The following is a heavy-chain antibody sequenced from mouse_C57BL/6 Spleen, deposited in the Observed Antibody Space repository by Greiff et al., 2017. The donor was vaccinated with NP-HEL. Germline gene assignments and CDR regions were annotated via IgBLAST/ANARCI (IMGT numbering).Heavy chain of an antibody. Sequence: VQLQQSGAELVKPGASVKISCKASGYAFSSYWMNWVKQRPGKGLEWIGQIYPGDGDTNYNGKFKGKATLTADKSSSTAYMQLSSLTSEDSAVYFCARRTRYYGSSYNAMDYWGQGTSVTVSS. D-gene: IGHD1-1*01. CDR1: GYAFSSYW. V-gene: IGHV1-80*01. CDR3: ARRTRYYGSSYNAMDY. J-gene: IGHJ4*01. CDR2: IYPGDGDT.